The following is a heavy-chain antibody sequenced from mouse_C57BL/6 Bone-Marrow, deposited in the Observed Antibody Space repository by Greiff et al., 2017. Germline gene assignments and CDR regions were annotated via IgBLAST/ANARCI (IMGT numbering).Heavy chain of an antibody. Sequence: QSCKASGYTFTSYWMHWVKQRPGRGLEWIGRIDPNSGGTKYNEKFKSKATLTVDKPSSTAYMQLSSLTSEDSAVYYCARFIYYDYDDFDYWGQGTTLTVSS. CDR1: GYTFTSYW. CDR2: IDPNSGGT. J-gene: IGHJ2*01. V-gene: IGHV1-72*01. D-gene: IGHD2-4*01. CDR3: ARFIYYDYDDFDY.